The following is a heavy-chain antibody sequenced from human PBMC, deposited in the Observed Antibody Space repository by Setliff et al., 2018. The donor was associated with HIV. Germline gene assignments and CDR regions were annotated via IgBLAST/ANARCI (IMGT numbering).Heavy chain of an antibody. CDR3: ARGRGGSGWYIPSTGHAFDI. CDR2: INHSGST. D-gene: IGHD6-19*01. V-gene: IGHV4-34*01. CDR1: GGSFSGDY. Sequence: LSLTCAVYGGSFSGDYWSWIRQPPGKGLEWIGEINHSGSTNYNPSLKSRVTISVDTSKDQFSLKLTSVTVADTAVYYCARGRGGSGWYIPSTGHAFDIWGRGTMVTVSS. J-gene: IGHJ3*02.